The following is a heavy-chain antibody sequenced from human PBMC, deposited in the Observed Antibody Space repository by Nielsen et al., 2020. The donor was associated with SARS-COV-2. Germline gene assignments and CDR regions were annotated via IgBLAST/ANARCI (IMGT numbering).Heavy chain of an antibody. CDR3: ARERSRAFDP. Sequence: SAKVSCKASGYTFTYRYLHWVRQAPGQALEWMGWITPFNGNTNYAQKFQGRVTMTRDTSTSTVYMELSSLRSEDTAVYYCARERSRAFDPWGQGTLVTVSS. V-gene: IGHV1-45*02. D-gene: IGHD1-26*01. CDR2: ITPFNGNT. CDR1: GYTFTYRY. J-gene: IGHJ5*02.